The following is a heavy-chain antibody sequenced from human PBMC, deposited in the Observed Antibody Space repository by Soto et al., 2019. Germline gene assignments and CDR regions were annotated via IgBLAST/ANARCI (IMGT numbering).Heavy chain of an antibody. CDR3: ARLLGYCSGGSCSTPDY. CDR2: IYYSGST. Sequence: QLQLQESGPGLVKPSETLSLTCTVSGGSISSSSYYWGWIRQPPGKGLEWIGSIYYSGSTYYNPSLKSRFTISVDTSKNQFSLKLSSVTAADTAVYYCARLLGYCSGGSCSTPDYWGQGTLVTVSS. D-gene: IGHD2-15*01. CDR1: GGSISSSSYY. J-gene: IGHJ4*02. V-gene: IGHV4-39*01.